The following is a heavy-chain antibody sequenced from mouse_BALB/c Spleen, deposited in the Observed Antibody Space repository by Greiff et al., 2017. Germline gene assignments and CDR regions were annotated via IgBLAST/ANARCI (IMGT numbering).Heavy chain of an antibody. J-gene: IGHJ2*01. CDR2: INPSTGYT. CDR1: GYTFTSYW. D-gene: IGHD2-1*01. V-gene: IGHV1-7*01. CDR3: AREDYGNPYFDY. Sequence: VKLQESGAELAKPGASVKMSCKASGYTFTSYWMHWVKQRPGQGLEWIGYINPSTGYTEYNQKFKDKATLTADKSSSTAYMQLSSLTSEDSAVYYCAREDYGNPYFDYWGQGTTLTVSS.